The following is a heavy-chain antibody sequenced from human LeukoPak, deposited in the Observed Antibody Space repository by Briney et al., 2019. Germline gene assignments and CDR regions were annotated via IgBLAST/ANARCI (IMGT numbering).Heavy chain of an antibody. Sequence: QPGGSLRLSCTVSGFTVSSNSMSWVRQAPGKGLEWVSFIYSGGNTHYSDSVKGRFTISRDNSKNTLYLQMNSLRAEATAVYYCARRAGEYSHPYDYWGQGTLVTVSS. V-gene: IGHV3-53*01. CDR1: GFTVSSNS. J-gene: IGHJ4*02. D-gene: IGHD4-17*01. CDR3: ARRAGEYSHPYDY. CDR2: IYSGGNT.